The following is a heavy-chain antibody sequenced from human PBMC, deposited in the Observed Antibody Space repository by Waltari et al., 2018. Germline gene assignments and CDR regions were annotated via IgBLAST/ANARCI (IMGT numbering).Heavy chain of an antibody. J-gene: IGHJ4*02. V-gene: IGHV4-59*01. Sequence: QVQLQESGPGLVKPSETLSLTCTVSGGSISSYYWSWIRQPPGKGLEWIGYIYYSGITNYNPSLKSRVTISVDTSKNQFSLKLSSVTAADTAVYYCARGYCTNGVCYRRAFDYWGQGTLVTVSS. CDR2: IYYSGIT. CDR1: GGSISSYY. CDR3: ARGYCTNGVCYRRAFDY. D-gene: IGHD2-8*01.